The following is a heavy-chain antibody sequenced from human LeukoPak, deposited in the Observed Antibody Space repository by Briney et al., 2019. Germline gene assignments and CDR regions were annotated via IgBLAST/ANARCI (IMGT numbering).Heavy chain of an antibody. J-gene: IGHJ3*02. V-gene: IGHV1-18*01. D-gene: IGHD4-11*01. CDR2: INPDSGGT. CDR3: ARVTSLTTLTAFDI. Sequence: ASVKVSCRAPGNTFVNFYIHWVRQAPGQGLEWMGWINPDSGGTHYAQKLQGRVTMTTDTSTSTAYMELRSLRSDDTAVYYCARVTSLTTLTAFDIWGQGTMVTVSS. CDR1: GNTFVNFY.